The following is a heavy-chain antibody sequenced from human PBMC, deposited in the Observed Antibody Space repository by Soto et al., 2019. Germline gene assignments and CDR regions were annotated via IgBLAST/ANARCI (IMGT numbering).Heavy chain of an antibody. CDR2: ISWNSGSI. V-gene: IGHV3-9*01. CDR1: GFTFDDYA. D-gene: IGHD1-26*01. CDR3: AKDSGLGGSDY. J-gene: IGHJ4*02. Sequence: EVQLVESGGGLVQPGRSLRLSCAASGFTFDDYAMHWVQQAPGKGLEWVSGISWNSGSIGYADSVKGRFTISRDNAKNSLYLQMNSLRAEDTALYYCAKDSGLGGSDYWGQGTLVTVSS.